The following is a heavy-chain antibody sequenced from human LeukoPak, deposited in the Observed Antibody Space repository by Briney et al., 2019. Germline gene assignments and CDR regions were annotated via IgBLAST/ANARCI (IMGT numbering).Heavy chain of an antibody. Sequence: SETLSLTCAVYGGSFSGYYWTWIRQPPGKGLEWIGEINHSGSTNYNPSLKSRVTISVDTSKNQFSLKLSSVTAADTAVYYCARDSYGSDYWAREPWSPSPQ. J-gene: IGHJ4*02. D-gene: IGHD5-18*01. CDR3: ARDSYGSDY. V-gene: IGHV4-34*01. CDR2: INHSGST. CDR1: GGSFSGYY.